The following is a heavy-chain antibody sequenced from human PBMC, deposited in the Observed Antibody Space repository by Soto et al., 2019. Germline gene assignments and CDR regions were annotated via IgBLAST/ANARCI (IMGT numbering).Heavy chain of an antibody. J-gene: IGHJ4*02. CDR3: ARRSVVPAVIDLDY. CDR1: GFTFSTYA. V-gene: IGHV3-30-3*01. D-gene: IGHD2-2*02. Sequence: GGSLRLSCAASGFTFSTYAMHWVRQAPGKGLEWVAVISYDGSNKNYADSVKGRFTISRDNSKNTLYLQMNSLRAEDTAVYYCARRSVVPAVIDLDYWGQGTLVTVSS. CDR2: ISYDGSNK.